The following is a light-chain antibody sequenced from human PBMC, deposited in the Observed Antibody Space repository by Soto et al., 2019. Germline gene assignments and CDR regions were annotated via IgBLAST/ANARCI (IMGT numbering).Light chain of an antibody. CDR1: QSVGTY. CDR3: QQRSNWPPMS. CDR2: DTS. V-gene: IGKV3-11*01. J-gene: IGKJ5*01. Sequence: ELGLTQSPATLSLSPGERATLSCRASQSVGTYLAWFQQKPGQAPRLLIYDTSTRAAGVPARFSGSGSGTDFTLTISNLEPEDFAVYYCQQRSNWPPMSFGQGTRLEIK.